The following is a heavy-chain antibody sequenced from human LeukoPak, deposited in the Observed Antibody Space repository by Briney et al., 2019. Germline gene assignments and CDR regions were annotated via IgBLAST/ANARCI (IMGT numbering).Heavy chain of an antibody. Sequence: GGSLRLSCAASGFTFSSYEMNWVRQAPGKGLEWVSYISSSGSTIYYADSVKGRFTISRDNAKNSLYLQMNSLRAEDTAVYYCARGDYDILAGRYYYYMDVWGKGTTVTISS. CDR3: ARGDYDILAGRYYYYMDV. D-gene: IGHD3-9*01. J-gene: IGHJ6*03. CDR2: ISSSGSTI. CDR1: GFTFSSYE. V-gene: IGHV3-48*03.